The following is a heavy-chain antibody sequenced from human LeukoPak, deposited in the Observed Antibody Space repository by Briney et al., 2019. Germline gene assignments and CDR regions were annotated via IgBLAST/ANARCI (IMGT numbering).Heavy chain of an antibody. CDR2: ISGSGSNI. Sequence: GGFLRLSCVASGFPFSDYYMSWIRQAPGKGLDWVSYISGSGSNIYYADSVKGRFTISRDNAKNSLYLQMNSLRAEDTAVYYCARGFDCSSTSCSCMDVWGQGTTVTVS. J-gene: IGHJ6*02. V-gene: IGHV3-11*01. CDR1: GFPFSDYY. CDR3: ARGFDCSSTSCSCMDV. D-gene: IGHD2-2*01.